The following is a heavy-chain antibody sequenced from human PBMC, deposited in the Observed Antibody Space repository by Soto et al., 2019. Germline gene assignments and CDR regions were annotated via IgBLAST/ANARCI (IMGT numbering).Heavy chain of an antibody. CDR3: AKCPTVLDTAMAPSGEDTYYI. CDR1: GFTFSSYA. J-gene: IGHJ3*02. CDR2: ISGSGGST. Sequence: GGSLRLSCAASGFTFSSYAMSWVRQAPGKGLEWVSAISGSGGSTYYADSVKGRFTISRDNSKNTLYLQMNSLRAEATAVYYCAKCPTVLDTAMAPSGEDTYYIWGQGTIVTVSS. D-gene: IGHD5-18*01. V-gene: IGHV3-23*01.